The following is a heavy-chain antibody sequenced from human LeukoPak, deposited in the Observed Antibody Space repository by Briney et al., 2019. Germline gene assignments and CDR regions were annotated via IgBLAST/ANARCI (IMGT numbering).Heavy chain of an antibody. CDR3: ARVSKPGYSQDAFDI. Sequence: SVKVSCKASGGTFSSYAISWVRQAPGQGLEWMGGIIPIFGTANYAQKFQGRVTITADKSTSTAYMELSSLRSEDTAVYYCARVSKPGYSQDAFDIWGQGTMVTVSS. CDR1: GGTFSSYA. D-gene: IGHD5-18*01. CDR2: IIPIFGTA. V-gene: IGHV1-69*06. J-gene: IGHJ3*02.